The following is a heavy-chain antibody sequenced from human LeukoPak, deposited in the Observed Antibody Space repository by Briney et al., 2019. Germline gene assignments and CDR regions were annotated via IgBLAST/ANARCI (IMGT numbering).Heavy chain of an antibody. V-gene: IGHV1-2*02. J-gene: IGHJ5*02. CDR3: ARGTEQWLVRGGRGSFDP. CDR1: GYTFTGYY. CDR2: INPNSGGT. Sequence: GASVKVSCKASGYTFTGYYMHWVRQAPGQGLEWMGWINPNSGGTNYAQKFQGRVTMTRDTTISTAYMEVSRLRSDDTAVYYCARGTEQWLVRGGRGSFDPWGQGTLVTVSS. D-gene: IGHD6-19*01.